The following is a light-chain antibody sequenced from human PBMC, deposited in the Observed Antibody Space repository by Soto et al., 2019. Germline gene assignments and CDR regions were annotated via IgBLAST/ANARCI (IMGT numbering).Light chain of an antibody. CDR1: QSVSSSY. CDR3: QQNFNFPRT. J-gene: IGKJ1*01. V-gene: IGKV3-20*01. Sequence: EIVLTQSPGTLSLSPGERATLSCRASQSVSSSYLAWYQQKPGQAPRLLIYGASSRATGIPDRFSGTGSGADFTLTISSLQPEDFATYYCQQNFNFPRTFGQGTKVDIK. CDR2: GAS.